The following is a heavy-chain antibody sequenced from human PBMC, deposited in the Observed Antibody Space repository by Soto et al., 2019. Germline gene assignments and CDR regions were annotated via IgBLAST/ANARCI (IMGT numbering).Heavy chain of an antibody. CDR3: ARIVLGPDLLADSFVDYYYYMDG. CDR2: IYYSGST. Sequence: SETLSLTCTVSGGSISSGGYYWSWIRQHPGKGLEWIGYIYYSGSTYYNPSLKSRVTISVDTSKNQFSLKLSSVTAADTAVYYCARIVLGPDLLADSFVDYYYYMDGWGQGTTVTVSS. D-gene: IGHD3-9*01. V-gene: IGHV4-31*03. J-gene: IGHJ6*03. CDR1: GGSISSGGYY.